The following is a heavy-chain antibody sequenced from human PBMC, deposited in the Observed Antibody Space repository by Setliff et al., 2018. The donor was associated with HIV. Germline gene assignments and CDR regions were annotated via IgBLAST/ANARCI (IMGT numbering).Heavy chain of an antibody. V-gene: IGHV4-4*07. D-gene: IGHD3-22*01. Sequence: NPSETLSLTCAVSGGSFNTFYWSWIRQPAGEGLEWQPAGEGLEWIGRIYTSGSTNYNPSLKSRVTISLDTSKNQLSLKLSSVTAADTAVYYCAHYYYDTSGQPFDYWGQGTLVTVSS. CDR1: GGSFNTFY. J-gene: IGHJ4*02. CDR2: IYTSGST. CDR3: AHYYYDTSGQPFDY.